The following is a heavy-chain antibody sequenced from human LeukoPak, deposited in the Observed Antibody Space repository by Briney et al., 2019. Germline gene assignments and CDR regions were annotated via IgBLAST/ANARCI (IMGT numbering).Heavy chain of an antibody. CDR2: IYYSGST. CDR1: GGSISSYY. V-gene: IGHV4-59*08. Sequence: PSETLSLTCTVSGGSISSYYWSWIRQPPGKGLEWIGYIYYSGSTNYNPPLKSRVTISVDTSKNQFSLKLSSVTAADTAVYYCARHHPQGAFDIWGQGTMVTVSS. CDR3: ARHHPQGAFDI. J-gene: IGHJ3*02.